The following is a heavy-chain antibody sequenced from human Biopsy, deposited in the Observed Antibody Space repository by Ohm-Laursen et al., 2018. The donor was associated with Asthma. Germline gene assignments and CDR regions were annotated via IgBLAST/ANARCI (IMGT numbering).Heavy chain of an antibody. CDR2: ISYSGST. D-gene: IGHD3-10*01. Sequence: SDTLSLTCTVSGGSVSSGSYYWSWIRQPPGKGLAWVSYISYSGSTDYNPSLKSRLTISMDTSKNQFPLKLNSVTAADTAVYYCARGPNYHGSGRAPIGMDVWGQGTTVTVSS. J-gene: IGHJ6*02. CDR1: GGSVSSGSYY. CDR3: ARGPNYHGSGRAPIGMDV. V-gene: IGHV4-61*01.